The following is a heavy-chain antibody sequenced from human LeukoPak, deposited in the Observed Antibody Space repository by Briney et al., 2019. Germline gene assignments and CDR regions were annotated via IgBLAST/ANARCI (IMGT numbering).Heavy chain of an antibody. CDR3: ASGLRLTTVVTPDY. CDR1: GGTFSGYA. J-gene: IGHJ4*02. V-gene: IGHV1-69*10. Sequence: GASVTVSCKASGGTFSGYAISWVRQAPGQGLEGMGGIIPTLGIANYAQKFQGRVTITADKSTSTAYMELSSLRSEDTAVYYCASGLRLTTVVTPDYWGQGTLVTVSS. CDR2: IIPTLGIA. D-gene: IGHD4-17*01.